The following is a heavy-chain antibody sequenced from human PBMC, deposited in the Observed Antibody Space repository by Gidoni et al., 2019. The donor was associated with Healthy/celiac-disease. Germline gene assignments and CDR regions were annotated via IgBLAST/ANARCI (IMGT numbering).Heavy chain of an antibody. Sequence: QVQLQQWGAGLLKPSETLSLTCAVYGGSFSGYYWRWIRQPPGKGLEWIGEINHSGSTNYNPSLKSRVTISVDTSKNQFSLKLSSVTAADTAVYYCARGSYCSGGSCYDYYGMDVWGQGTTVTVSS. CDR2: INHSGST. J-gene: IGHJ6*02. V-gene: IGHV4-34*01. D-gene: IGHD2-15*01. CDR1: GGSFSGYY. CDR3: ARGSYCSGGSCYDYYGMDV.